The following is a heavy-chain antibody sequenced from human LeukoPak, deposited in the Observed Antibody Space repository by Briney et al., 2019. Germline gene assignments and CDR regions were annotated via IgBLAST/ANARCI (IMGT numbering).Heavy chain of an antibody. V-gene: IGHV3-21*01. CDR2: ISSSSSYI. CDR1: GFTFSSYS. J-gene: IGHJ3*02. Sequence: KSGGSLRLSCAASGFTFSSYSMNWVRQAPGKGLEWVSSISSSSSYIYYADSVKGRFTISRDNAKNSLYLQMNSLRAEDTAVYYCARALEDRITIFGVGPDAFDIWGQGTMVTVSS. CDR3: ARALEDRITIFGVGPDAFDI. D-gene: IGHD3-3*01.